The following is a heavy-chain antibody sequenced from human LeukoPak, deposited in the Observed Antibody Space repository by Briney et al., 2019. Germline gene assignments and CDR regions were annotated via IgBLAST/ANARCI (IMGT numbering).Heavy chain of an antibody. J-gene: IGHJ4*02. CDR1: GDSVSSKNGE. CDR2: TYYRSKWYN. V-gene: IGHV6-1*01. Sequence: SQTLSLTCVVSGDSVSSKNGEWNWIRQSPSRGLEWLGRTYYRSKWYNDYAESMEGRMTISQDTSKNQYSLHLNSVTPDDTAVYYCARDFGTTGWHTFDYWGQGTLVTVSS. CDR3: ARDFGTTGWHTFDY. D-gene: IGHD6-19*01.